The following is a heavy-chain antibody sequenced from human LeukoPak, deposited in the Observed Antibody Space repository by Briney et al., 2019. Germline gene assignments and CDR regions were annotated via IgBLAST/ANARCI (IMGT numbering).Heavy chain of an antibody. Sequence: GGSLRLSCAASGFTFSKYWMLWVRQAPGKGLESVSRINTDGTVTTYADSVKGRFTVSRDNADNTMFLQMNSVRDEDRAVYYCATKQWLAPPPDSWGQGTPVTVSS. CDR3: ATKQWLAPPPDS. J-gene: IGHJ4*02. V-gene: IGHV3-74*01. D-gene: IGHD6-19*01. CDR1: GFTFSKYW. CDR2: INTDGTVT.